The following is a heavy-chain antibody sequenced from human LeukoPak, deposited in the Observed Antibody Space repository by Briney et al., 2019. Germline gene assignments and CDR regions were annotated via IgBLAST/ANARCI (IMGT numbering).Heavy chain of an antibody. CDR3: ARDPGSGEGASDTGTSSGNDY. CDR1: GYTFTGYY. CDR2: INPNSGGT. Sequence: GASVKVSCKASGYTFTGYYMHWVRQAPGQGLEWMGWINPNSGGTNYAQKFQGRVTMTRDTSISTAYMELSRLRSDDTAAYYCARDPGSGEGASDTGTSSGNDYWGQGTLVTVSS. J-gene: IGHJ4*02. V-gene: IGHV1-2*02. D-gene: IGHD2-2*01.